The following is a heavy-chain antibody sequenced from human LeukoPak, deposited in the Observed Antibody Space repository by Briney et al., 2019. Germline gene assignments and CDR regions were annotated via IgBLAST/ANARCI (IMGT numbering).Heavy chain of an antibody. D-gene: IGHD3-10*01. V-gene: IGHV1-69*04. CDR1: GGTFSSYA. J-gene: IGHJ4*02. CDR2: IIPILGIA. CDR3: ARVFYYGSGSYYYLDY. Sequence: ASVKVSCKASGGTFSSYAISWVRQAPGQGLEWMGRIIPILGIANYAQKFQGRVTITADKSTSTAYMELSSLRSEDTAVYYCARVFYYGSGSYYYLDYWGQRTLVTVSS.